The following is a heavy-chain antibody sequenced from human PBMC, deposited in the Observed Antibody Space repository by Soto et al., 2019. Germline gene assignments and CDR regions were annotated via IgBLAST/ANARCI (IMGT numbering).Heavy chain of an antibody. Sequence: EVQLLESGGGLVQPGGSLRLSCAASGFTVSTYGVTWVRQAPGKGLEWVSGFTGVIGTTHYADSVKGRFTITRDNSNNTVYLQMSSLRVEDTAVYYYARWNGYGDYWGRGTLVTVSS. J-gene: IGHJ4*02. V-gene: IGHV3-23*01. CDR2: FTGVIGTT. CDR1: GFTVSTYG. D-gene: IGHD1-1*01. CDR3: ARWNGYGDY.